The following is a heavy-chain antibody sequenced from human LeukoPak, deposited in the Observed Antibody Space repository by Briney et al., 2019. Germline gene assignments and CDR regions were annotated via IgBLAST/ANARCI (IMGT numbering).Heavy chain of an antibody. D-gene: IGHD6-19*01. CDR2: IKQDGSEK. CDR1: GFTFSSYA. CDR3: ARGVGSGWYVTA. V-gene: IGHV3-7*01. Sequence: GGSLRLSCAASGFTFSSYAMSWVRQAPGKGLEWVANIKQDGSEKYYVDSVKGRFTISRDNAKNSLYLQMNSLRAEDTAVYYCARGVGSGWYVTAWGQGTLVTVSS. J-gene: IGHJ5*02.